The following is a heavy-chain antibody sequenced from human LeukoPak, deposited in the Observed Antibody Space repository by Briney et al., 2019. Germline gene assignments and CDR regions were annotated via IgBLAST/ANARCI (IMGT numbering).Heavy chain of an antibody. CDR1: GYTFTSYD. CDR3: ARVREYSSGCYFDS. D-gene: IGHD6-19*01. Sequence: GASVKVSCKASGYTFTSYDINWVRQAPGQGLDWMGWIKPDSGGANYAQKFQGRVTMTRDTSIKTGYMELSRLRSDDTAMYYCARVREYSSGCYFDSWGQGTLVTVSS. CDR2: IKPDSGGA. J-gene: IGHJ4*02. V-gene: IGHV1-2*02.